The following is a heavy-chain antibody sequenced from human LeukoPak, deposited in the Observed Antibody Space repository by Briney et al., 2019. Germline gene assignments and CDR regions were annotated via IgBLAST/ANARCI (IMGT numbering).Heavy chain of an antibody. Sequence: SETLSLTCTVSGGSISSYYWSWIRQPPGKGLEWIGYIYYSGSTNYNPSLKSRVTISVDTSKNQFSLKLSSVTAADTAVYYCARHSVVGQWLVPFDYWGQGTLVTVSS. CDR2: IYYSGST. V-gene: IGHV4-59*08. CDR1: GGSISSYY. J-gene: IGHJ4*02. D-gene: IGHD6-19*01. CDR3: ARHSVVGQWLVPFDY.